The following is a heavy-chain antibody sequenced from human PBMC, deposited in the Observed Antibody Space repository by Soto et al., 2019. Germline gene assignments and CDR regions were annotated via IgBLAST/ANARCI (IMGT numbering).Heavy chain of an antibody. CDR3: VRDLLGSGGHFDY. J-gene: IGHJ4*02. Sequence: QVQLVESGGGVVQPGRSLRLSCAASGFIFSSFGMHWVRQAPGKGLEWVAQIWYDGSNTYYADSVKGRFTVSRDNPRKTLYLQMNSLRAEDTAVYHCVRDLLGSGGHFDYWGQGAPVTVSS. D-gene: IGHD7-27*01. CDR1: GFIFSSFG. CDR2: IWYDGSNT. V-gene: IGHV3-33*01.